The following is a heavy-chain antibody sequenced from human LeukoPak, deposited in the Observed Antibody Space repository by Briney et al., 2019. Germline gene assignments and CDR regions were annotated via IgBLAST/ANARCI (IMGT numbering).Heavy chain of an antibody. CDR3: ARTGGDRSSGLCYYAMDV. CDR2: IHYTGST. J-gene: IGHJ6*02. V-gene: IGHV4-59*01. CDR1: GGSISGSH. Sequence: SETLSLTCFVSGGSISGSHWSWIRQPPGKGLEWIGYIHYTGSTDYNPSLRSRVTLSIDMSKNQFSLRLSSMTAADTAVYYCARTGGDRSSGLCYYAMDVWGQGTTVTVS. D-gene: IGHD2-21*02.